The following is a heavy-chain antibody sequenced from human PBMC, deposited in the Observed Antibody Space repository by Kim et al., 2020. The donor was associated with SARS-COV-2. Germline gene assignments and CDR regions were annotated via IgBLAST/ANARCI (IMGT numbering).Heavy chain of an antibody. CDR3: ARDWVRARVPAAIGFDY. CDR2: ISSSSSYI. D-gene: IGHD2-2*01. J-gene: IGHJ4*02. V-gene: IGHV3-21*01. CDR1: GFTFSSYS. Sequence: GGSLRLSCAASGFTFSSYSMNWVRQAPGKGLEWVSSISSSSSYIYYADSVKGRFTISRDNAKNSLYLQMNSLRAEDTAVYYCARDWVRARVPAAIGFDYWGQGTLVTVSS.